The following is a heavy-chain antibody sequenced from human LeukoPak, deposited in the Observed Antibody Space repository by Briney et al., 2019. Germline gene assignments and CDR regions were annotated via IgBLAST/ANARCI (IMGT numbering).Heavy chain of an antibody. CDR1: GYTFTGYY. Sequence: ASVKVSCKASGYTFTGYYMHWVRQAPGQGLEWMGRINPNSGGTNYAQKFQGRVTMTRNTSISTAYMELSSLRSEDTAVYYCARGSGEYPNNWGQGTLVTVSS. J-gene: IGHJ4*02. V-gene: IGHV1-2*06. CDR3: ARGSGEYPNN. CDR2: INPNSGGT. D-gene: IGHD2/OR15-2a*01.